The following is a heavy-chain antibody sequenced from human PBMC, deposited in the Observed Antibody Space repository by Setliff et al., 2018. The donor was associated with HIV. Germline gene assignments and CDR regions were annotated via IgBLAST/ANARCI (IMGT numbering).Heavy chain of an antibody. J-gene: IGHJ4*02. Sequence: PSETLSLTCSVSGGSISSHWWSWIRQTLGKGLEWIGFVSYSGSTDYNPSLKSRVTISVDTSKNHFSLKLSSVTAADTAVYYCARLNNGAHYFHFDYWGQGTLVTVS. CDR2: VSYSGST. V-gene: IGHV4-59*08. CDR3: ARLNNGAHYFHFDY. D-gene: IGHD1-20*01. CDR1: GGSISSHW.